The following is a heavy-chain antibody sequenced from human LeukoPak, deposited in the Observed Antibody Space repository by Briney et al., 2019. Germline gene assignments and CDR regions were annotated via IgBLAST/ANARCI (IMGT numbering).Heavy chain of an antibody. CDR2: ISSSSSTI. D-gene: IGHD2-2*02. CDR1: GFTFSSYS. CDR3: ARVPHCSSTSCYSDYFDY. V-gene: IGHV3-48*01. J-gene: IGHJ4*02. Sequence: PGGSLRLSCAASGFTFSSYSMNWVRQAPGKGLEWVSYISSSSSTIYYADSVKGRFTISRHNAKNSLYLQMNSLRAEDTAVYYCARVPHCSSTSCYSDYFDYWGQGTLVTVSS.